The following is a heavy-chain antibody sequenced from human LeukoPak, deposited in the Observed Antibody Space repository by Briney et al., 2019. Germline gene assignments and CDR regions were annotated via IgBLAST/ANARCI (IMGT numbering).Heavy chain of an antibody. V-gene: IGHV3-21*01. D-gene: IGHD2-2*01. Sequence: GGSLRLSCAASGVTFSSYSMNWVRQAPGKGLEWVSSISSSGSYIYYADSVKGRFTISRDNAKNSLYLQMNSLRAEDTAVYYCARDPGGYCSSTSCPNWFDPWGQGTLVTVSS. CDR3: ARDPGGYCSSTSCPNWFDP. CDR1: GVTFSSYS. J-gene: IGHJ5*02. CDR2: ISSSGSYI.